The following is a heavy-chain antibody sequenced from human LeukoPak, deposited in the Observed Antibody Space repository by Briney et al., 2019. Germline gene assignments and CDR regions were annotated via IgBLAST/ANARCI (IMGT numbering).Heavy chain of an antibody. Sequence: GGSLRLSCAASGFTFSSYSMNWVRPAPGKGLEWVSSISGSSTYIDYADSVKGRFTISRDNAKNALYLQMNSPRAEDTAVYYCARDHSSGRYFDFWGQGTLVTVSS. CDR3: ARDHSSGRYFDF. V-gene: IGHV3-21*01. D-gene: IGHD3-22*01. J-gene: IGHJ4*02. CDR1: GFTFSSYS. CDR2: ISGSSTYI.